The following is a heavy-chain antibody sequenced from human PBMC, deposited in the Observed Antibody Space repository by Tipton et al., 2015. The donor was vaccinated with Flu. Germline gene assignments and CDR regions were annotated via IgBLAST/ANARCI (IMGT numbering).Heavy chain of an antibody. J-gene: IGHJ4*02. CDR1: GYTFTAYY. D-gene: IGHD3-16*01. CDR3: ARGRGVGGIDS. CDR2: INPTGGST. Sequence: QVQLVQSGAEVKKPGASVKVSCKASGYTFTAYYVHWLRQAPGQGPEWMGIINPTGGSTKYAQKFQGSLSLTRDTSTSTVYMELISLRSEDTAVYHCARGRGVGGIDSWGQGTLVTVSS. V-gene: IGHV1-46*01.